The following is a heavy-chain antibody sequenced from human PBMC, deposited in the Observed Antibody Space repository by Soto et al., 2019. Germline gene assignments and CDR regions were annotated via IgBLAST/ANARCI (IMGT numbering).Heavy chain of an antibody. CDR2: ISGSGDYT. V-gene: IGHV3-23*01. CDR1: GFTFNNYG. CDR3: AKAGAEEAAGTPLNFDY. J-gene: IGHJ4*02. Sequence: GGSLRLSCAASGFTFNNYGLSWVRQAPGKGLEWVSSISGSGDYTYYADSVKGRFTISRDNSRDTLYVQMNSLRADDTATYYCAKAGAEEAAGTPLNFDYWGQGTLVTVSS. D-gene: IGHD6-13*01.